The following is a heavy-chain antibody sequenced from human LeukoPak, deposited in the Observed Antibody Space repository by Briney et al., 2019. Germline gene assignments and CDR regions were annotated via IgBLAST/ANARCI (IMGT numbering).Heavy chain of an antibody. D-gene: IGHD3-22*01. CDR3: AILSYYYDSSGYPALDY. Sequence: GESLKISCKGSGYSFTSYWIGWVRQMPGKGLEWMGIIYPGDSYTRSSPSFQGQVTISADKSISTAYLQRSSLKASDTVMYYCAILSYYYDSSGYPALDYWGQGTLVTVSS. V-gene: IGHV5-51*01. CDR2: IYPGDSYT. J-gene: IGHJ4*02. CDR1: GYSFTSYW.